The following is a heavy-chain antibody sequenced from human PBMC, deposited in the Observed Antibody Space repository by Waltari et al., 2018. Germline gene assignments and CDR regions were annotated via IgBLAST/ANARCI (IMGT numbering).Heavy chain of an antibody. CDR3: ARGDGTGKYGY. CDR1: GGSFRGYY. CDR2: TTDSERT. Sequence: QVQLQQWGAGLLQPSATLSLTCAVYGGSFRGYYWSWIRQPPGKGLEWIGKTTDSERTKYNPSLKSRISISVDTSKNQFSLTVFSVTAADAAVYYCARGDGTGKYGYWGQGTRVTVSS. D-gene: IGHD1-1*01. J-gene: IGHJ4*02. V-gene: IGHV4-34*02.